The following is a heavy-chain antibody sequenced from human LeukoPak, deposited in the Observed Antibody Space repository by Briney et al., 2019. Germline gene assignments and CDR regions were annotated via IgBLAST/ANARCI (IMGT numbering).Heavy chain of an antibody. CDR2: IYSGGST. CDR3: ARVGNDYGDYGAY. Sequence: PGGSLRLSCAASGFTVSSNYMSWVRQAPGKGLEWVSVIYSGGSTYYADSVKGRFTISRDNSKNTLYLQMNSLRAEDTAVYYCARVGNDYGDYGAYWGQGTLVTVSS. CDR1: GFTVSSNY. D-gene: IGHD4-17*01. J-gene: IGHJ4*02. V-gene: IGHV3-53*01.